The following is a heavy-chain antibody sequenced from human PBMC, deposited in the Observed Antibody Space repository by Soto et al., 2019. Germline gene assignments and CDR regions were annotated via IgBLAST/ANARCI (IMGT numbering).Heavy chain of an antibody. D-gene: IGHD6-19*01. J-gene: IGHJ4*02. CDR1: GLSVSNSS. Sequence: GGSLRLSCVVSGLSVSNSSMNWVRQAPGEGPQWISYISSSGTNILYAESVKGRFTISRDNARNSLSLQMSSLRDEDTAVYYCANSGWRYWGQGTLVTVSS. V-gene: IGHV3-48*02. CDR3: ANSGWRY. CDR2: ISSSGTNI.